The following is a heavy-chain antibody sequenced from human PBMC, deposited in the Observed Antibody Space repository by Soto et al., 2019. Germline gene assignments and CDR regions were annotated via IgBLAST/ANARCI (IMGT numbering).Heavy chain of an antibody. J-gene: IGHJ4*02. CDR2: IYYSGST. CDR1: GGSISSSSYY. CDR3: ARHALSLLRSPFDY. V-gene: IGHV4-39*01. D-gene: IGHD2-15*01. Sequence: PSETLSLTCTVSGGSISSSSYYWGWIRQPPGKGLEWIGSIYYSGSTYYNPSLKSRVTISVDTSKNQFSLKLSSVTAADTAVYYCARHALSLLRSPFDYWGQGTLVTVS.